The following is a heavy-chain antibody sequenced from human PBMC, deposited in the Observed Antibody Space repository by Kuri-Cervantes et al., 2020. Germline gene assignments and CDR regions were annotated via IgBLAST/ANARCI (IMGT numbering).Heavy chain of an antibody. J-gene: IGHJ3*02. V-gene: IGHV3-15*01. CDR3: TTEIVVVPAAMGLDAFDI. D-gene: IGHD2-2*01. Sequence: GGSLRLSCAASRFTFSNAWMTWVRQAPGKGLEWVGRIKSKTDGGTTDYAAPVKGRFTISRDDSKNTLYLQMNSLKTEDTAVYYCTTEIVVVPAAMGLDAFDIWGQGTMVTVSS. CDR2: IKSKTDGGTT. CDR1: RFTFSNAW.